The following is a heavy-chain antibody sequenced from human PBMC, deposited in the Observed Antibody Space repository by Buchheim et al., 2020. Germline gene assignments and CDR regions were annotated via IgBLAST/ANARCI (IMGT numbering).Heavy chain of an antibody. J-gene: IGHJ4*02. Sequence: VQLVESGGGVVQPGRSLRLSCAASGFTFSSYGMHWVRQAPGKGLEWVAVISYDGSNKYYADSVKGRFTISRDNSKNTLYLQMNSLRAEDTAVYYCAKDLDYYYFDYWGQGTL. CDR1: GFTFSSYG. D-gene: IGHD3-3*01. V-gene: IGHV3-30*18. CDR3: AKDLDYYYFDY. CDR2: ISYDGSNK.